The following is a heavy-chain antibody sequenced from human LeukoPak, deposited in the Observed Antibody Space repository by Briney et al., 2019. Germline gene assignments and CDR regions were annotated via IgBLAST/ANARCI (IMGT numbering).Heavy chain of an antibody. CDR1: GFTVSSND. Sequence: GGSLRLSCEASGFTVSSNDMSWVRQAPGKGLEWVSVLYSGGNTYSTDSVKGRFTISRDNSKNTLYLHLNSLRAEDTAVYYCVGVMRGAFDIWGQGTLVTVSS. J-gene: IGHJ3*02. CDR3: VGVMRGAFDI. V-gene: IGHV3-53*01. CDR2: LYSGGNT.